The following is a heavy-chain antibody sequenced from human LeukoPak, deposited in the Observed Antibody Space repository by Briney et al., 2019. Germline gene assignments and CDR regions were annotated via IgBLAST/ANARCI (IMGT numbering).Heavy chain of an antibody. V-gene: IGHV3-30-3*01. CDR2: ISYDGSNK. CDR3: ARMNYVSTGWGAPFDY. J-gene: IGHJ4*02. CDR1: GFTFSSYA. D-gene: IGHD1-7*01. Sequence: GGSLRLSCAASGFTFSSYAMHWVRQAPGKGLEWVAVISYDGSNKYYADSVKGRFTISRDNSKNTLYLQMNSLRAEDTAVYYCARMNYVSTGWGAPFDYWGQGTLVTVSS.